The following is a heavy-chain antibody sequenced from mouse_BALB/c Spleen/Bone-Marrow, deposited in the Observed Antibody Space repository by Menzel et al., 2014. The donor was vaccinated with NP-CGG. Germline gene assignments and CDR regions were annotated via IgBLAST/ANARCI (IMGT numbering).Heavy chain of an antibody. D-gene: IGHD4-1*01. CDR1: GFTFTDYY. CDR2: IRNKANGYTT. V-gene: IGHV7-3*02. J-gene: IGHJ2*01. Sequence: VQRVESGGGLEQPGGSLRLSCATSGFTFTDYYMSWVRQPPGKALEWLGFIRNKANGYTTEYSASVKGRFTISRDNSQSNLYLQMNTLRDEDSATYYCARFFNWGLDYWGHGTPLTVSS. CDR3: ARFFNWGLDY.